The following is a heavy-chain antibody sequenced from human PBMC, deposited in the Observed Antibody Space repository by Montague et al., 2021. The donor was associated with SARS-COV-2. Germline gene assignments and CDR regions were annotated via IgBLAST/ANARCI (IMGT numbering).Heavy chain of an antibody. CDR3: ARHDHTDFGNPNWFDP. Sequence: SETLSLTCTVSGDSINSDTAFWGWVRQSPGKGLEWIGSMVYSGRNFYNGALRSRLTISVDTSKNQFSLELRDVTAADTGLYYCARHDHTDFGNPNWFDPWGQGTLVTVSS. D-gene: IGHD5-18*01. CDR1: GDSINSDTAF. V-gene: IGHV4-39*01. J-gene: IGHJ5*02. CDR2: MVYSGRN.